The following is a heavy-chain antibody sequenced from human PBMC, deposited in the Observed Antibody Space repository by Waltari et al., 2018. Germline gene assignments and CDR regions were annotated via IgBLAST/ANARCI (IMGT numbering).Heavy chain of an antibody. D-gene: IGHD6-19*01. CDR1: GGSISSYY. V-gene: IGHV4-4*07. CDR3: ARDIGIAVAGSFDY. J-gene: IGHJ4*02. CDR2: IYTSGST. Sequence: QVQLQESGPGLVKPSETLSLTCTVSGGSISSYYWSWIRQPAGRGLEWIGRIYTSGSTNDNPSLKSRVTMSVDTAKNQFSLKLSSVTAADTAVYYCARDIGIAVAGSFDYWGQGTLVTVSS.